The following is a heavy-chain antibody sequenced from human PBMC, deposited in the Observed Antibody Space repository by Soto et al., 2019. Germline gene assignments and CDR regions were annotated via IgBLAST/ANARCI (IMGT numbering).Heavy chain of an antibody. CDR1: GGSISSRSYY. CDR3: ARHEGIAAAGYNWFDP. J-gene: IGHJ5*02. V-gene: IGHV4-39*01. CDR2: IYYSGST. D-gene: IGHD6-13*01. Sequence: SETLSLTCTVSGGSISSRSYYWGWIRQPPGKGLEWIGSIYYSGSTYYNPSLKSRVTVSVDTSKNQFSLNLSSVTAADTAVYYCARHEGIAAAGYNWFDPWGQGNLVTV.